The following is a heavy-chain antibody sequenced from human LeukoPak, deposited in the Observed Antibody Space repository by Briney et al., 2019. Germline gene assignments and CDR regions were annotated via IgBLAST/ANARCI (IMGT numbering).Heavy chain of an antibody. D-gene: IGHD6-13*01. CDR1: GYTFTSYD. J-gene: IGHJ3*02. CDR3: ATPAIAAAGTGAFDI. V-gene: IGHV1-8*01. CDR2: MNPNSGNT. Sequence: ASVKVSCKASGYTFTSYDINWVRQATGQGLEWIGWMNPNSGNTGYAQKFQGRVTMTEDTSTDTAYMELSSLRSEDTAVYYCATPAIAAAGTGAFDIWGQGTMVTVSS.